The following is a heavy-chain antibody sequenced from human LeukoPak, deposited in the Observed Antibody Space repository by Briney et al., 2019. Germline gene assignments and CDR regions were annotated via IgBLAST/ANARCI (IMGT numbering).Heavy chain of an antibody. V-gene: IGHV1-69*04. CDR1: GYTFTSYY. Sequence: SVKVSCKASGYTFTSYYMHWVRQAPGQGLEWMGRIIPILGIANYAQKFQGRVTITADKSTSTAYMELSSLRSEDTAVYYCARGAGWLIDYWGQGILVTVSS. J-gene: IGHJ4*02. CDR3: ARGAGWLIDY. D-gene: IGHD3-16*01. CDR2: IIPILGIA.